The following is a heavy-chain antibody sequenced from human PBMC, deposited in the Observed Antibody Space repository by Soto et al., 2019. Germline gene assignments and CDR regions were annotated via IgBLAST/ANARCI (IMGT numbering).Heavy chain of an antibody. CDR1: GFTFSSYS. CDR2: ISSSSSTI. Sequence: EVQLVESGGGLVQPGGSLRLSCAASGFTFSSYSMNWVRQAPGNGLEWVSYISSSSSTIYYADSVTGQFTISSDKAKNSLYLQMTGLRAEDTAVYYCARADSGYAHGYYYYGMDVSGQGTTVTFSS. J-gene: IGHJ6*02. D-gene: IGHD5-12*01. CDR3: ARADSGYAHGYYYYGMDV. V-gene: IGHV3-48*01.